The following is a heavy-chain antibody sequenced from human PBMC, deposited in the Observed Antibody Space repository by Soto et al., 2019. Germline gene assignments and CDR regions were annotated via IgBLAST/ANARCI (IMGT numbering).Heavy chain of an antibody. D-gene: IGHD3-3*01. J-gene: IGHJ5*02. V-gene: IGHV3-21*01. CDR1: GFTFSSYS. CDR2: ISSSSSYI. Sequence: EVQPVESGGGLVKPGGSLRLSCAASGFTFSSYSMNWVRQAPGKGLEWVSSISSSSSYIYYADSVKGRFTISRDNAKNSLYLQMNSLRAEDTAVYYCARDGLEGGWFDPWGQGTLVTVSS. CDR3: ARDGLEGGWFDP.